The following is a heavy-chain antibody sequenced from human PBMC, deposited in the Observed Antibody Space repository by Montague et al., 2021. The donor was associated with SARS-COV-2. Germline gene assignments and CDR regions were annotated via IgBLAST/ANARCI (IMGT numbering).Heavy chain of an antibody. Sequence: SETLSLTCAVYRGSFHIFSWGWSRQSPGKGLEWIGESDHSGNTKYNQSLESRVTISVETSKNKFSLNLTSVTAADTAMYYCARGTRVVGITPGFRYWGQGTPVAVSS. D-gene: IGHD3-22*01. CDR2: SDHSGNT. CDR3: ARGTRVVGITPGFRY. V-gene: IGHV4-34*01. CDR1: RGSFHIFS. J-gene: IGHJ4*02.